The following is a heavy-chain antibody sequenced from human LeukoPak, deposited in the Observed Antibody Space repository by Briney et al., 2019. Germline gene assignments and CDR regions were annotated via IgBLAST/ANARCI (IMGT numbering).Heavy chain of an antibody. CDR2: MSPNSGDT. D-gene: IGHD4-23*01. Sequence: GASVKVSCKASGYTFTSYDFNWVRQATGQRPEWMGWMSPNSGDTGYAQKFQDRVTMTRNTSISTAYMELSSLRSEDTAVYYCASGYGGNSGAFDIWGQGTVVTVSS. CDR3: ASGYGGNSGAFDI. V-gene: IGHV1-8*01. CDR1: GYTFTSYD. J-gene: IGHJ3*02.